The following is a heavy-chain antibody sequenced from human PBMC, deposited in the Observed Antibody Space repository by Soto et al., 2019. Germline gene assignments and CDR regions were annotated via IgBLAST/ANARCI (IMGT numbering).Heavy chain of an antibody. D-gene: IGHD6-13*01. V-gene: IGHV3-74*01. J-gene: IGHJ4*02. CDR3: AREYSSSRYFDS. Sequence: LSRAACGVTVNISWIPWARKAPGKGLVWVSRINRDGSSTSYAAPVKGRFTISRDNAKNTLWLQMNSLRAEDTAVYYCAREYSSSRYFDSWGQGTLVTVSS. CDR2: INRDGSST. CDR1: GVTVNISW.